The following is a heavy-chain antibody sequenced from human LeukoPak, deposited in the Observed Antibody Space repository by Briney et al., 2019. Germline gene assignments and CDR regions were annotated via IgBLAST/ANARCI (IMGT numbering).Heavy chain of an antibody. Sequence: GGSLRLSCAASGFTFTNYVIHWVRQPPGKGLEWLAVSYDGTNKYCADSVKGRFTISRDHSKSMVDLQMDSLGGADSAVYYCARSPTYYYMDVWGKGTTVTVSS. CDR3: ARSPTYYYMDV. CDR2: SYDGTNK. J-gene: IGHJ6*03. CDR1: GFTFTNYV. V-gene: IGHV3-30-3*01.